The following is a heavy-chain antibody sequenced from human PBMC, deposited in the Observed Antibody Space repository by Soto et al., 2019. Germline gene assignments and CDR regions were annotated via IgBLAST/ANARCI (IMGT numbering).Heavy chain of an antibody. CDR1: GFTVSSNY. V-gene: IGHV3-66*01. D-gene: IGHD3-16*01. CDR2: IYSGGST. Sequence: EVQLVESGGGLVQPGGSLRLSCAASGFTVSSNYMSWVRQAPGKGLEWVSVIYSGGSTYYSDSVKGRFSISRDNSKNTLYLQMNSLRAEDAAVYYCARSITFGGVPLWGQGTLVTVSS. CDR3: ARSITFGGVPL. J-gene: IGHJ4*02.